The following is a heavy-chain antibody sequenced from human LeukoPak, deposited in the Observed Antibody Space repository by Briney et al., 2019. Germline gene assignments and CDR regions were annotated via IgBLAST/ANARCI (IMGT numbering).Heavy chain of an antibody. Sequence: ASVKVSCKASGYTFTSYGISWVRQAPGQGLEWMGWISAYNGNTNYAQKFQGRVTMTRDTSTSTVYMELSSLRSEDTAVYYCARELMTNGDDYWGQGTLVTVSS. CDR2: ISAYNGNT. V-gene: IGHV1-18*01. CDR3: ARELMTNGDDY. D-gene: IGHD7-27*01. CDR1: GYTFTSYG. J-gene: IGHJ4*02.